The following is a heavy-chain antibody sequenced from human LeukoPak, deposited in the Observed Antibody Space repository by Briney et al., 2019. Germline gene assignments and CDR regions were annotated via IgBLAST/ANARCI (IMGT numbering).Heavy chain of an antibody. CDR1: GFTFSSYA. Sequence: GGSLRLSCAASGFTFSSYAMSWVRQAPGKGLEWVSAISGNGGNTYYADSVKGRFTISRDNPKNTLYLQMNSLRAEDTAVYYCAKLTRPIAAPATRIDYWGQGTLVTVSS. CDR3: AKLTRPIAAPATRIDY. J-gene: IGHJ4*02. D-gene: IGHD6-13*01. CDR2: ISGNGGNT. V-gene: IGHV3-23*01.